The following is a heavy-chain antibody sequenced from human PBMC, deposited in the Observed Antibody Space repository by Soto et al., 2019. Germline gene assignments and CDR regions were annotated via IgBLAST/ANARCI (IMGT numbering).Heavy chain of an antibody. D-gene: IGHD6-19*01. V-gene: IGHV3-11*04. CDR1: GFTFSDYY. J-gene: IGHJ4*02. CDR2: ISSSGSTI. CDR3: VKVPIHSSGWNFDY. Sequence: PGGSLRLSCAASGFTFSDYYMSWIRQAPGKGLEWVSYISSSGSTIYYADSVKGRFTISRDNAKNSLYLQMNSLRAEDTAVYYCVKVPIHSSGWNFDYWGQRTLVTVSS.